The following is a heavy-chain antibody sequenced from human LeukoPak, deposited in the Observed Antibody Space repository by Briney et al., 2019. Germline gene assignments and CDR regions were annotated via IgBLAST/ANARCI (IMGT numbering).Heavy chain of an antibody. J-gene: IGHJ4*02. CDR2: IYYSGST. V-gene: IGHV4-30-4*01. CDR3: ARSGYSYGYVVDY. CDR1: GGSISSGDYY. D-gene: IGHD5-18*01. Sequence: PSQTLSLTCTVSGGSISSGDYYWSWIRQPPRKGLEWIGYIYYSGSTYYNPSLKSRVTISVDTSKNQFSLKLSSVTAADTAVYYCARSGYSYGYVVDYWGQGTLVTVSS.